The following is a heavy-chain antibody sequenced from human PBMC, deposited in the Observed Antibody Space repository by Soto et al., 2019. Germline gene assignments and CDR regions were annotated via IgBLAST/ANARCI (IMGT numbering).Heavy chain of an antibody. CDR2: INHSGST. J-gene: IGHJ4*02. CDR3: ARSPSIAARFDY. V-gene: IGHV4-34*01. CDR1: GGSFSGYY. D-gene: IGHD6-6*01. Sequence: SETLSLTCAVYGGSFSGYYWSWIRQPPGKGLEWIGEINHSGSTNYNPSLKSRVTISVDTSKNQFSLKLSSVTAAATAVYYCARSPSIAARFDYWGQGTLVTVSS.